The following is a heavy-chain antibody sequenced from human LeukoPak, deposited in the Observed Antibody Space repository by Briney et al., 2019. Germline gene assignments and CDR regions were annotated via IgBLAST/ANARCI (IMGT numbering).Heavy chain of an antibody. Sequence: GGSLRLSCAASGFTFSNYWMNWVRQAPGKGLVWVSRINSDGSSTNYADFVKGRFTISRDNAKNTLYLQMNSLRADDTAVYYCVKFTVPDYWGQGTLVTVSS. J-gene: IGHJ4*02. V-gene: IGHV3-74*01. D-gene: IGHD4-17*01. CDR3: VKFTVPDY. CDR2: INSDGSST. CDR1: GFTFSNYW.